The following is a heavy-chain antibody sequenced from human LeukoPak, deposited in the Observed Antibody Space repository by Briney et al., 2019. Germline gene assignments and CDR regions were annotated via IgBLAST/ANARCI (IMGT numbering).Heavy chain of an antibody. Sequence: MSSQTLSLTCTVSGGSISSGGYYWSWIRQHPGKGLEWIGYIYYSGSTYYNPSLKSRVTISVDTSKNQFSLKLSSVTAADAAVYYCAREVRKAAFDIWGQGTMVTVSS. CDR3: AREVRKAAFDI. CDR2: IYYSGST. CDR1: GGSISSGGYY. D-gene: IGHD1-1*01. J-gene: IGHJ3*02. V-gene: IGHV4-31*03.